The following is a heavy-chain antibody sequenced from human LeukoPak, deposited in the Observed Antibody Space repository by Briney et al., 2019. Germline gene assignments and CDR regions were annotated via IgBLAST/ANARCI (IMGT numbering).Heavy chain of an antibody. V-gene: IGHV1-58*01. CDR3: AAIGVNCSGGSCSTYHFDY. Sequence: ASVKVSCKASGFTFTSSAVQWVRQARGQRLEWIGWIVVGSGNTNYAQKFQERVTITRDMSTSTAYMELSSLRSEDTAVYYCAAIGVNCSGGSCSTYHFDYWGQGTLVTVSS. D-gene: IGHD2-15*01. CDR2: IVVGSGNT. CDR1: GFTFTSSA. J-gene: IGHJ4*02.